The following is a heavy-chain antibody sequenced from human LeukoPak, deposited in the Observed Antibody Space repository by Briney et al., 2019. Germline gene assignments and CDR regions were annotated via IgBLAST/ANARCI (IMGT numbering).Heavy chain of an antibody. CDR2: IHHSGST. CDR3: ARGELFYDY. Sequence: SETLSLTCTVSGGSISSGDHYWSWIRQSPGKGLEWIGYIHHSGSTFYNPSLKSRVIISVDTSKNQFSLKLNSVTAADTAVYYCARGELFYDYWGQGTLVTVSS. V-gene: IGHV4-30-4*01. CDR1: GGSISSGDHY. D-gene: IGHD1-26*01. J-gene: IGHJ4*02.